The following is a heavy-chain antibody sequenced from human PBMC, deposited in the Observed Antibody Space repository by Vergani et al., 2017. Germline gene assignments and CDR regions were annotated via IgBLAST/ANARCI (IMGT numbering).Heavy chain of an antibody. CDR1: GFALNRHA. D-gene: IGHD6-19*01. CDR3: ARDRGIGAVAGTWYFDL. Sequence: VQLVESGGGVVQPGTSLRLSCVVSGFALNRHAMYWVRQAPGKGLEWVSYISSSGSTIYYADSVKGRFTISRDNAKNSLYLQMNSLRAEDTAVYYCARDRGIGAVAGTWYFDLWGRGTLVTVSS. CDR2: ISSSGSTI. J-gene: IGHJ2*01. V-gene: IGHV3-48*03.